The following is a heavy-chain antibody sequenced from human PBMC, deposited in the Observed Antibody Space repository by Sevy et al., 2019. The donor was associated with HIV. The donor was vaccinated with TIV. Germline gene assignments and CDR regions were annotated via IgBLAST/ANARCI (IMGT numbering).Heavy chain of an antibody. Sequence: ASVKVSCKASGYTFTSYGISWVRQAPGQGLEWMGWISAYNGNTNYAQKLQGRVTMTTDTSTSTAYMELRGLRSDDTAVYYCARGGAYDSSGYYYGYWGQGTLVTVSS. J-gene: IGHJ4*02. CDR2: ISAYNGNT. CDR1: GYTFTSYG. V-gene: IGHV1-18*04. CDR3: ARGGAYDSSGYYYGY. D-gene: IGHD3-22*01.